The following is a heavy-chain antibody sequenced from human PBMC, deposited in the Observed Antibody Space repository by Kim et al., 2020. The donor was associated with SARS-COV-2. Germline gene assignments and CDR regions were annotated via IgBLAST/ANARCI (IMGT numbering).Heavy chain of an antibody. V-gene: IGHV3-30*18. CDR1: GFTFSSYG. J-gene: IGHJ4*02. D-gene: IGHD2-15*01. CDR3: AKSLDIVVVDIDY. Sequence: GGSLRLSCAASGFTFSSYGMHWVRQAPGKGLEWVAVISYDGSNKYYADSVKGRFTISRDNSKNTLYLQMNSLRAEDTAVYYCAKSLDIVVVDIDYWGQGT. CDR2: ISYDGSNK.